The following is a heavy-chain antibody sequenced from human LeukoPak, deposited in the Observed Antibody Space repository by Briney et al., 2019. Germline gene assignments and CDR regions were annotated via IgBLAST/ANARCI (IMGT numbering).Heavy chain of an antibody. Sequence: GGSLRLSCAASASSFIIYGTPSARPPPGKGLGWVAFIRYEESNKYYADSVKGRFTISRDNSKNTLYLQMNSLRAEDTAVYYCAKSGYLNEAKDWGQGTLVTVSS. D-gene: IGHD3-3*01. CDR3: AKSGYLNEAKD. J-gene: IGHJ4*02. CDR2: IRYEESNK. V-gene: IGHV3-30*02. CDR1: ASSFIIYG.